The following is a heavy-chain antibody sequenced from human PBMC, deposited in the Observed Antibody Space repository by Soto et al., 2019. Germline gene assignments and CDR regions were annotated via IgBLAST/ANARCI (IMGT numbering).Heavy chain of an antibody. CDR2: IYYSGST. CDR3: ARQGVVKDLSTSFLAGNWFDS. V-gene: IGHV4-39*01. Sequence: SETLSLTCTVSGGSISRSSYYWGWIRQPPGKGLEWIGSIYYSGSTYYNPSLKSRVTISVDTSKNQFSLKLSSVTAADTAVYYCARQGVVKDLSTSFLAGNWFDSWGQGTLVTVSS. CDR1: GGSISRSSYY. J-gene: IGHJ5*01. D-gene: IGHD2-15*01.